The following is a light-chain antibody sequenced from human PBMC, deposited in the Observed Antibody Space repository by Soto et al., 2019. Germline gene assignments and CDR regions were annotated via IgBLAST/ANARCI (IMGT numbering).Light chain of an antibody. CDR3: QQYGSSPGT. Sequence: EIVLAQSPGTLSLSPGDRGTLSCRASQNLGTLYLAWFQQKSGQAPRLLIYSASSRATGIPDRFSGSGSGTDFTLTISRLEPEDFAVYYCQQYGSSPGTFGQGTKVDIK. V-gene: IGKV3-20*01. J-gene: IGKJ1*01. CDR1: QNLGTLY. CDR2: SAS.